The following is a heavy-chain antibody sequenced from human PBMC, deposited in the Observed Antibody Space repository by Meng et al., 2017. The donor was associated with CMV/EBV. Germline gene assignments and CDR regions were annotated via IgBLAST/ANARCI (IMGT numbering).Heavy chain of an antibody. V-gene: IGHV1-2*02. Sequence: VQQVPVGAWWNNPGASVKVSCKASGYTFTGYYMHWVRQAPGQGLEWMGWINPINGGTNYAQKFQGRVTMIRDTSISTAYMELSRLTSDDTAVYYCARGKVATIAGGWFDPWGQGTLVTVSS. CDR2: INPINGGT. CDR1: GYTFTGYY. J-gene: IGHJ5*02. D-gene: IGHD5-12*01. CDR3: ARGKVATIAGGWFDP.